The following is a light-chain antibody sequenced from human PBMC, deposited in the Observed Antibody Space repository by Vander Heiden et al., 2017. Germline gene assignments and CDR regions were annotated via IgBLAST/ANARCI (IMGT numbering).Light chain of an antibody. CDR3: GSWDSSLTAVL. J-gene: IGLJ2*01. CDR1: TSNIGNNY. V-gene: IGLV1-51*01. CDR2: DNN. Sequence: QSLLTQPPSVAAAPGQKVTISCSGSTSNIGNNYVSWYQQLPGTAPKLLIYDNNNRPSGIPGRFSASKSGTSATLVITGLQTGDAADYYCGSWDSSLTAVLFGEGTKLTVL.